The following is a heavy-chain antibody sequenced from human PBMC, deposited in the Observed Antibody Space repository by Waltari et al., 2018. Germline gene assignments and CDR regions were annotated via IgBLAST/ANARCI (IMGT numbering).Heavy chain of an antibody. J-gene: IGHJ5*02. CDR3: VKDHGWGTSYKGFDP. V-gene: IGHV3-23*01. CDR1: GFTFSDYA. Sequence: EVQLLESGGMLVQPGGSLRLSCAVSGFTFSDYAMSWVRQAPGKGLEGVSTIIHSGSSRYYAESVEGRFTISRDNSKSILYLQMNSLRAEDTAVYYCVKDHGWGTSYKGFDPWGQGTLVTVSS. D-gene: IGHD3-10*01. CDR2: IIHSGSSR.